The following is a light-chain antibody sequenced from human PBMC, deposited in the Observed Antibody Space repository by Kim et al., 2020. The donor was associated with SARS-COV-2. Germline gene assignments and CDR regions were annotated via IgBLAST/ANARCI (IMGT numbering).Light chain of an antibody. V-gene: IGLV1-40*01. CDR2: GNS. J-gene: IGLJ2*01. CDR3: QSYDSSRNIMV. CDR1: SSNIGAGYD. Sequence: QSVLTQPPSVSGAPGQRVTISCTGSSSNIGAGYDVHWYHQVPGTAPKLLIHGNSNRPSGIPDRFSGSKSGTSASLAITGLQAEDEADYYCQSYDSSRNIMVFGGGTKLTVL.